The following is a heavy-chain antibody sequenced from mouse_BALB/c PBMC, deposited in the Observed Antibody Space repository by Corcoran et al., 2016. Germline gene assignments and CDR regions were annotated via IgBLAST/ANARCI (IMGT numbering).Heavy chain of an antibody. Sequence: QVTLKESGPGTLQASQTLSLTCSLSGFSLSISGMVVSWIRQPKGKGLEWLAHIYWDDDKRYNPSLKSRLTNSKDTSRNQVVLKITSVDTADTATYYCARRAPGGYYAMDYWGQGTSVTVSS. CDR2: IYWDDDK. J-gene: IGHJ4*01. V-gene: IGHV8-12*01. CDR1: GFSLSISGMV. CDR3: ARRAPGGYYAMDY.